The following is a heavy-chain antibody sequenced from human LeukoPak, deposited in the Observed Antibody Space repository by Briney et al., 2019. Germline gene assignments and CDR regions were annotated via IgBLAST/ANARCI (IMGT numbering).Heavy chain of an antibody. D-gene: IGHD6-19*01. CDR1: GFTVSSNS. J-gene: IGHJ4*02. CDR3: ARISGGWCDY. V-gene: IGHV3-53*01. CDR2: IYSDNT. Sequence: GGSLRLSCTVSGFTVSSNSMSWVRQAPGKGLEWVSFIYSDNTHYSDSVKGRFTISRDNAKNSLYLQMNSLRAEDTAVYYCARISGGWCDYWGQGTLVTVSS.